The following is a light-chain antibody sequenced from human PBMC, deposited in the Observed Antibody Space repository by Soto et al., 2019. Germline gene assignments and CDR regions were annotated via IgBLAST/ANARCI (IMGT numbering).Light chain of an antibody. V-gene: IGKV3-15*01. CDR3: QQYHKWPPIT. CDR2: GAS. CDR1: QSVDGY. Sequence: VGMTQSPAPLSVSIGESATLSCRASQSVDGYLAWYQQKPGQAPRLLIYGASTRATGVTARFRGGGSGTEFTLTISSLQSEDSAVYYCQQYHKWPPITFGQGTRLE. J-gene: IGKJ5*01.